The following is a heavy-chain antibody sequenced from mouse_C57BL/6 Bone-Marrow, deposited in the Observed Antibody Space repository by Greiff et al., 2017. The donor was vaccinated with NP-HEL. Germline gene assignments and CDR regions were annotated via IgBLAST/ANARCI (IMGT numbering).Heavy chain of an antibody. V-gene: IGHV5-6*01. CDR2: ISSGGSYT. Sequence: EVKLMESGGDLVKPGGSLKLSCAASGFTFSSYGMSWVRQTPDKRLEWVATISSGGSYTYYPDSVKGRFTISRDNAKNTLYLQMSSLKSEDTAMYYCARLAMMVTPYYFDYWGQGTTLTVSS. D-gene: IGHD2-3*01. J-gene: IGHJ2*01. CDR1: GFTFSSYG. CDR3: ARLAMMVTPYYFDY.